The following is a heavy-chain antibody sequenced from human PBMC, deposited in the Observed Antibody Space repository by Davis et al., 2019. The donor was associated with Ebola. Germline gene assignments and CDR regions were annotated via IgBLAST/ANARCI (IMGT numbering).Heavy chain of an antibody. D-gene: IGHD1-14*01. CDR2: IYYSGST. J-gene: IGHJ6*02. CDR1: GGSITSSSYY. Sequence: MPGGSLRPSCTVPGGSITSSSYYWGWIRQPPGTGLEWIGTIYYSGSTYYNPSLKSRVTISVDTSKNQFSLKLSSVTAADTAVYYCARYRSGGMDVWGQGTTVTVSS. V-gene: IGHV4-39*01. CDR3: ARYRSGGMDV.